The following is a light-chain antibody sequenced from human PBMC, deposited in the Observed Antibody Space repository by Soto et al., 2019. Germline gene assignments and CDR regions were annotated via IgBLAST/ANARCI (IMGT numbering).Light chain of an antibody. CDR1: QSVSSN. V-gene: IGKV3D-15*01. J-gene: IGKJ5*01. CDR2: GAS. CDR3: QQYNNWPFT. Sequence: EIVMTQSPATLSVSPGERATLSCRASQSVSSNLAWYQQKPGQAPRLLIYGASTRVTGIPARFSGSGSGTEFTLTISSLQSEDVAVSYCQQYNNWPFTFGQGTRLEIK.